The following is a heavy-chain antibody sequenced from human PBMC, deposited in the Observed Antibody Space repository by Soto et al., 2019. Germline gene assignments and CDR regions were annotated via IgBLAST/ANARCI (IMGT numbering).Heavy chain of an antibody. CDR3: AKDGEDTIFGDSDLHWYFDL. CDR1: GFTFSSYG. D-gene: IGHD3-3*01. Sequence: QVQLVESGGGVVQPGRSLRLSCAASGFTFSSYGMHWVRQAPGKGLEWVAVISYDGSNKYYADSVKGRFTISRDNSKNTLYLQMNSLRAEDTAVYYCAKDGEDTIFGDSDLHWYFDLWGRGTLVTVSS. CDR2: ISYDGSNK. V-gene: IGHV3-30*18. J-gene: IGHJ2*01.